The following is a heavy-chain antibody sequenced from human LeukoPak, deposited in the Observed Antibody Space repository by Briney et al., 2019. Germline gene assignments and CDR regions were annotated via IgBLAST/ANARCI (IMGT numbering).Heavy chain of an antibody. CDR1: GFTFSSYG. CDR3: ARRYAYGDFFDY. J-gene: IGHJ4*02. V-gene: IGHV3-30*03. CDR2: ISYDGSNK. D-gene: IGHD4-17*01. Sequence: GRSLRLSCAASGFTFSSYGMHWVRQAPGKGLEWVAVISYDGSNKYYADSVKGRFTISRDNSKNTLYLQMNSLRAEDTAVYYCARRYAYGDFFDYWGQGTLVTVSS.